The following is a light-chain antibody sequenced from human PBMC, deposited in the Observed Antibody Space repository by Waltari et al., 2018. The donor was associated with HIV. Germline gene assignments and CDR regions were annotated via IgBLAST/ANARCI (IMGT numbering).Light chain of an antibody. Sequence: QSVLTQPPSVSAAPGQKVTLSCSGRSSNLGNNYVSWYQQLPGTAPKLLIYDNNKRPSGIPDRFSGSKSGTSATLGITGLQTGDEADYYCGTWDSSLSAGVFGGGTKLTVL. CDR2: DNN. CDR3: GTWDSSLSAGV. CDR1: SSNLGNNY. J-gene: IGLJ3*02. V-gene: IGLV1-51*01.